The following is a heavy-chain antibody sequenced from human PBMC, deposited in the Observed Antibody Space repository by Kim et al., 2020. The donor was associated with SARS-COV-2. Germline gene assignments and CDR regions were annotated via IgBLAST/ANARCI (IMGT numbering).Heavy chain of an antibody. CDR1: GFTFSSYW. D-gene: IGHD3-16*01. Sequence: GGSLRLSCAASGFTFSSYWMSWVRQAPGKGLEWVANIKQDGSEKYYVDSVKGRFTISRDNAKNSLYLQMNSLRAEDTAVYYCARDRGGAYSWFDPWGQGTLVTVSS. J-gene: IGHJ5*02. CDR2: IKQDGSEK. V-gene: IGHV3-7*01. CDR3: ARDRGGAYSWFDP.